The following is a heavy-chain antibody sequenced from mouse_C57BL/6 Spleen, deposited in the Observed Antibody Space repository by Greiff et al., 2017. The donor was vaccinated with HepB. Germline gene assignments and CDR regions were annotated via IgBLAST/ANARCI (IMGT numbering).Heavy chain of an antibody. V-gene: IGHV1-76*01. CDR3: ARGDYAFAY. CDR2: IYPGSGNT. D-gene: IGHD2-4*01. CDR1: GYTFTDYY. Sequence: QVQLQQSGAELVRPGASVKLSCKASGYTFTDYYINWVKQRPGQGLEWIARIYPGSGNTYYNEKFKGKATLTAEKSSSTAYMQLSSLTSEDAAVYFFARGDYAFAYWGQGTLVTVSA. J-gene: IGHJ3*01.